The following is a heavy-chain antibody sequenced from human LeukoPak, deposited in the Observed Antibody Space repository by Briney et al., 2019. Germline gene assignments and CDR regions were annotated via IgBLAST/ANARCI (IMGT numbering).Heavy chain of an antibody. D-gene: IGHD3-10*01. V-gene: IGHV1-69*02. CDR1: GDTFSDYT. Sequence: ASVKVSCKTSGDTFSDYTVNWVRQGPGQRLEWMGRIIPILGIATYAQKFQDRVTITADRSTSTAFMELSSPRSQDHAVYYCARGRYYGSGSKNWFDSWRQGTPVTVSS. CDR3: ARGRYYGSGSKNWFDS. CDR2: IIPILGIA. J-gene: IGHJ5*01.